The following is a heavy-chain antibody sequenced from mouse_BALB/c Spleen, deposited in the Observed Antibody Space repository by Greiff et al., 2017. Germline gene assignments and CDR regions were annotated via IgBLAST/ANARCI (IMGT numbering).Heavy chain of an antibody. CDR2: ISSGGSYT. CDR3: ARQDDYETWFAY. J-gene: IGHJ3*01. Sequence: EVNVVESGGDLVKPGGSLKLSCAASGFTFSSYGMSWVRQTPDKRLEWVATISSGGSYTYYPDSVKGRFTISRDNAKNTLYLQMSSLKSEDTAMYYCARQDDYETWFAYWGQGTLVTVSA. CDR1: GFTFSSYG. D-gene: IGHD2-4*01. V-gene: IGHV5-6*01.